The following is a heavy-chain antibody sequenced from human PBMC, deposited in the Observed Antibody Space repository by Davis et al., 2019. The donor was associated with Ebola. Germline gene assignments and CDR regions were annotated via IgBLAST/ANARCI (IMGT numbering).Heavy chain of an antibody. CDR2: INTNTGNP. J-gene: IGHJ4*02. CDR3: ARGDDNIAAAGPNIDY. CDR1: GYTFTSYA. D-gene: IGHD6-13*01. V-gene: IGHV7-4-1*02. Sequence: ASVKVSCKASGYTFTSYAMNWVRQAPGQGLEWMGWINTNTGNPTYAQGFTGRFVFSLDTSVSTAYLQISSLKAEDTAVYYCARGDDNIAAAGPNIDYWGQGTLVTVSS.